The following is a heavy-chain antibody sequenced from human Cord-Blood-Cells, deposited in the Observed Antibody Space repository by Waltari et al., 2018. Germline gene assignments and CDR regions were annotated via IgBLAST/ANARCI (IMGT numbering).Heavy chain of an antibody. Sequence: QVQLQESGPGLVKPSETLSLTCTVSGYSISSGYYWGWIRQPPGKGLEWIGSIYHSGSTYSNPSLKSRVTISVDTSKNQFSLKLSSVTAADTAVYYCARDLRVRFLEWLFDYWGQGTLVTVSS. CDR3: ARDLRVRFLEWLFDY. J-gene: IGHJ4*02. CDR2: IYHSGST. CDR1: GYSISSGYY. V-gene: IGHV4-38-2*02. D-gene: IGHD3-3*01.